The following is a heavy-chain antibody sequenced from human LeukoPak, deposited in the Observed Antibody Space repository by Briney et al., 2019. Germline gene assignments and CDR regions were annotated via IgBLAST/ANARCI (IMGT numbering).Heavy chain of an antibody. V-gene: IGHV1-69*05. CDR2: IIPIFGTA. Sequence: AASVKVSCKASGVTFSSYAISWVRHAPGQGLEWMGRIIPIFGTATYAQKFQGRVTITTDESTSTAYMELSSLRAEDTAVYYCARDVRHYYYYYMDVWGKGTTVTVSS. CDR1: GVTFSSYA. CDR3: ARDVRHYYYYYMDV. J-gene: IGHJ6*03.